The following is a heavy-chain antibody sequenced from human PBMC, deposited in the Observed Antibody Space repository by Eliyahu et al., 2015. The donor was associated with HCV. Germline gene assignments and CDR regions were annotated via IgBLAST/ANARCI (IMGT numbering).Heavy chain of an antibody. Sequence: EVQLVESGGGLVQPGGSLRLSCSASGFTFSSYAXHWVRQAPGKGLEYVSAISSNGGSTYYADSVKGRFTISRDNSKNTLYLQMSSLRAEDTAVYYCVKVEGSYCSSTSCYTVPDYWGQGTLVTVSS. V-gene: IGHV3-64D*09. CDR3: VKVEGSYCSSTSCYTVPDY. CDR1: GFTFSSYA. CDR2: ISSNGGST. D-gene: IGHD2-2*02. J-gene: IGHJ4*02.